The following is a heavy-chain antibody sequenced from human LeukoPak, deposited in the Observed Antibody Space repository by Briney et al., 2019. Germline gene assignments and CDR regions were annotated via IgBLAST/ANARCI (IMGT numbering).Heavy chain of an antibody. CDR2: IYSGGST. Sequence: GGSLRLSCAASGFTVSSNYMSWVRQAPGKGLEWVSAIYSGGSTYYADSVKGRFTISRDNSKNTLYLQMNSLRAEDTSVYYCARASSGYPGYWGQGTLVTVSS. V-gene: IGHV3-66*01. J-gene: IGHJ4*02. D-gene: IGHD3-22*01. CDR3: ARASSGYPGY. CDR1: GFTVSSNY.